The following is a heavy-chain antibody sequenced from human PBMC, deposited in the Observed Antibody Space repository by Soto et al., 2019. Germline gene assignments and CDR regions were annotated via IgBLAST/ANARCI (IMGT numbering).Heavy chain of an antibody. CDR3: ARDPSLRIAAAGIDY. V-gene: IGHV3-21*01. CDR1: GFTFXSYS. D-gene: IGHD6-13*01. Sequence: PGGSLRLSCAASGFTFXSYSMNWVRQAPGKGLEWVSSISSSSYIYYADSVKGRFTISRDNAKNSLYLQMNSLRAEDTAVYYCARDPSLRIAAAGIDYWGQGTLVTVSS. J-gene: IGHJ4*02. CDR2: ISSSSYI.